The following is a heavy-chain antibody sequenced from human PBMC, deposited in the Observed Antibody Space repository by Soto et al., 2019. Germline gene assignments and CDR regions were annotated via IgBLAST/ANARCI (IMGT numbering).Heavy chain of an antibody. CDR2: IKHSGST. Sequence: QVQLQQWGAGLLKPSETLSLTCAVSGGSFSGYYWSWIRQPPGKGLEWIGEIKHSGSTNYNPPLKSRVTISVDTSNNQFSLKLSSVAAADTAVYYCARVRAAGTYYYYGMDVWGQGTTVTVSS. J-gene: IGHJ6*02. V-gene: IGHV4-34*01. CDR3: ARVRAAGTYYYYGMDV. D-gene: IGHD6-13*01. CDR1: GGSFSGYY.